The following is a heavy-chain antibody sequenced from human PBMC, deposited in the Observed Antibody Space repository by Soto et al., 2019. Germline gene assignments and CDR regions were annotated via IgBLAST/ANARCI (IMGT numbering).Heavy chain of an antibody. CDR2: IIPIFDTA. CDR1: GGTFSSYA. Sequence: QVQLVQSGAEVKKPGSSVKVSCKASGGTFSSYAISWVRQAPGQGLEWMGGIIPIFDTANYAQKFQGRVTITADESTSTAYMELSSLRSEDTAVYYCARLYYYDSSGYDGYYYYGMDVWGQGTTVTVSS. CDR3: ARLYYYDSSGYDGYYYYGMDV. J-gene: IGHJ6*02. D-gene: IGHD3-22*01. V-gene: IGHV1-69*01.